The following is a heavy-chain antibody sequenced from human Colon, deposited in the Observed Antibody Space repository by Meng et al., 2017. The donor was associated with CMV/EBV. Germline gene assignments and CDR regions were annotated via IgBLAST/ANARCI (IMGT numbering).Heavy chain of an antibody. V-gene: IGHV4-39*07. J-gene: IGHJ4*02. D-gene: IGHD6-19*01. CDR3: ARVRVQSSGWRPFDC. Sequence: SETLSLTCAVSGDSVSSSSHHWGWLRQPPGQGLEWIGNIYDTGSPFYNPSLNSRVTISKDTSKNQFSLRLDSVTAADTAVYYCARVRVQSSGWRPFDCWGRGTLVTVSS. CDR1: GDSVSSSSHH. CDR2: IYDTGSP.